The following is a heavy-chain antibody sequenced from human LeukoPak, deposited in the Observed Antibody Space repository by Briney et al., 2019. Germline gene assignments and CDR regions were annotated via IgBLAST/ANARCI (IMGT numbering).Heavy chain of an antibody. CDR3: AADTYYYDSSIVA. CDR2: IWYDGSNK. V-gene: IGHV3-33*01. Sequence: GGSLRLSCAASGFTFSSYGMPWVRQAPGKGLEWVAVIWYDGSNKYYADSVKGRFTISRDNSKNTLYLQMNSLRAEDTAVYYCAADTYYYDSSIVAWGQGTLVTVSS. J-gene: IGHJ5*02. D-gene: IGHD3-22*01. CDR1: GFTFSSYG.